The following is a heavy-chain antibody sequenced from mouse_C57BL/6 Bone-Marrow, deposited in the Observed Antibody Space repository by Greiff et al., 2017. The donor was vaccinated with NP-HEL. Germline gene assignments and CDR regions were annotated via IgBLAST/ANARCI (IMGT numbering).Heavy chain of an antibody. CDR3: ARDYGSRGPYAMDY. V-gene: IGHV1-50*01. D-gene: IGHD1-1*01. J-gene: IGHJ4*01. Sequence: QVQLQQPGAELVKPGASVKLSCKASGYTFTSYWMQWVKQRPGQGLEWIGEIDPSDSYTNYNQKFKGKATLTVDTSSSTADMQLSSLPSEDSAVYYCARDYGSRGPYAMDYWGQGTSVTVSS. CDR2: IDPSDSYT. CDR1: GYTFTSYW.